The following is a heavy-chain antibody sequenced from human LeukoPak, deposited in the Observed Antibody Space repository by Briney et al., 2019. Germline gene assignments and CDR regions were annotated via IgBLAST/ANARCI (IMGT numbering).Heavy chain of an antibody. J-gene: IGHJ4*02. V-gene: IGHV3-30*18. CDR1: GFTFSSYG. D-gene: IGHD1-26*01. CDR2: ISYDGSNK. CDR3: AKGGVVGAKMTDY. Sequence: GGSLRLSCAASGFTFSSYGMHWVRQAPGKGLEWVAVISYDGSNKYYADSVKGRFTISRDSSKDTLYLQMNSLRVEDTAVYYCAKGGVVGAKMTDYWGQGALVTVSS.